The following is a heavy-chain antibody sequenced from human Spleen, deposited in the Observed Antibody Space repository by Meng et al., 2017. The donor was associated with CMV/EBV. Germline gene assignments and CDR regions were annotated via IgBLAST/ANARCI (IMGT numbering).Heavy chain of an antibody. CDR2: AYYSGST. Sequence: GSLRLSCTVSGGSISTKTYYWGWIRQPPGKGLEWIGTAYYSGSTYYNPSLKSRVTISVDTSKNQFSLKLSSVTAADTAVYYCARARFDYWGQGTLVTVSS. J-gene: IGHJ4*02. V-gene: IGHV4-39*07. CDR3: ARARFDY. CDR1: GGSISTKTYY.